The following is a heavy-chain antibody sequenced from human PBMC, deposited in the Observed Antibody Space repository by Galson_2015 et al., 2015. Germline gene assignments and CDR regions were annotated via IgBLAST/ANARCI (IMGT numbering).Heavy chain of an antibody. Sequence: SLRLSCAASGFTFSDYGMNWVRQAPGKGLEWVAVISNNGSNKYYADSVKGRFTISRDNSKNSLHLQMNSLRAEDTAVYYCAKDRGGYYTGWSPHNYCMDVWGQGTRVTVSS. CDR3: AKDRGGYYTGWSPHNYCMDV. V-gene: IGHV3-30*18. D-gene: IGHD3-10*01. J-gene: IGHJ6*02. CDR1: GFTFSDYG. CDR2: ISNNGSNK.